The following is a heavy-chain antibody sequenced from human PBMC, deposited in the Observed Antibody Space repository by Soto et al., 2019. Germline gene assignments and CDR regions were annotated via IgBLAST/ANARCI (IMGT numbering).Heavy chain of an antibody. Sequence: QVQLVQSGAEVKKPGSSVKVSCKASGDTFSSYAISWVRQAPGQGREWRGGIIPVFGTASYAQKCQGRVTITADESTSTAYMERSSLRSEDTAVYSCESELSIAARPDGMDVWGQGTTVTVSS. CDR1: GDTFSSYA. CDR2: IIPVFGTA. CDR3: ESELSIAARPDGMDV. D-gene: IGHD6-6*01. J-gene: IGHJ6*02. V-gene: IGHV1-69*12.